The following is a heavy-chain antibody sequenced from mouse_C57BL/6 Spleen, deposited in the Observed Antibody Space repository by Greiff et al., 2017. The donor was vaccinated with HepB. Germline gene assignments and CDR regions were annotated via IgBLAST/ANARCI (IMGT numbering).Heavy chain of an antibody. CDR3: ASHYYGSSYVVWYFDV. CDR2: ISDGGSYT. V-gene: IGHV5-4*03. Sequence: DVKLVESGGGLVKPGGSLKLSCAASGFTFSSYAMSWVRQTPEKRLEWVATISDGGSYTYYPDNVKGRFTISRDNAKNNLYLQMSHLKSEDTAMYYCASHYYGSSYVVWYFDVWGTGTTVTVSS. J-gene: IGHJ1*03. CDR1: GFTFSSYA. D-gene: IGHD1-1*01.